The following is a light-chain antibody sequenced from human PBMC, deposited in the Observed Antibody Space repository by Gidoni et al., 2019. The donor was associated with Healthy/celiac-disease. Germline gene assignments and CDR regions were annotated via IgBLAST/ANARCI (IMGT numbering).Light chain of an antibody. Sequence: DIQMTQSPSSLSASVGDRVTITCRASQSISSYLNWYQQKPGRAPKLLIYAASSLQSGVPSRFSGSGSGTDFTLTISSLQPEDFATYYCQPSYSTPDTFGQGTKVEIK. CDR2: AAS. CDR3: QPSYSTPDT. J-gene: IGKJ1*01. V-gene: IGKV1-39*01. CDR1: QSISSY.